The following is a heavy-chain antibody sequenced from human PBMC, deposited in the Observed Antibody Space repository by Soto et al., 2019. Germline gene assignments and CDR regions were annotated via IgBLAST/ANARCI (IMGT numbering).Heavy chain of an antibody. V-gene: IGHV1-69*01. J-gene: IGHJ6*02. CDR3: ARDPYCSSASCPPYYYGMDV. CDR2: IIPIFGTA. Sequence: QVQLVQSGAEVKKPGSSVKVSCKASGGTFSSYAISWVRQAPGQGLEWMGGIIPIFGTANYAQKFQGRVTITADESTSTAYMELSSLRSADTAVYYCARDPYCSSASCPPYYYGMDVWGRGTTVTVSS. D-gene: IGHD2-2*01. CDR1: GGTFSSYA.